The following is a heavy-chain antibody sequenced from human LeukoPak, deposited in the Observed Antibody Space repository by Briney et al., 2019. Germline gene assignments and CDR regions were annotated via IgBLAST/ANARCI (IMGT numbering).Heavy chain of an antibody. CDR1: GFTFGIHA. D-gene: IGHD3-10*01. J-gene: IGHJ3*01. Sequence: PGGPLRLSCAASGFTFGIHAMTWVRQAPGKGLEWVSGISGDGASTHYAESVKGQFTISRDNSQNTLFLQMNSLRVEDTAIYYCAKDSYASGRPLHTFDVWGQGTMVTVSS. CDR3: AKDSYASGRPLHTFDV. V-gene: IGHV3-23*01. CDR2: ISGDGAST.